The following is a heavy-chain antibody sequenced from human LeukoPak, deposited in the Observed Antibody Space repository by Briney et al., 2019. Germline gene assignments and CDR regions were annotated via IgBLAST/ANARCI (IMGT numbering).Heavy chain of an antibody. D-gene: IGHD6-6*01. Sequence: SETLSLTCAVSGYSISSDYYWGWIRQPPGRGLEWIASIYRNGRTYYNPSLKSRVTISLDTPRNQFSLKVNSVTAADTAVYFCARDRGGGSSPIDYWGQGTLVTVSS. CDR1: GYSISSDYY. J-gene: IGHJ4*02. CDR2: IYRNGRT. CDR3: ARDRGGGSSPIDY. V-gene: IGHV4-38-2*02.